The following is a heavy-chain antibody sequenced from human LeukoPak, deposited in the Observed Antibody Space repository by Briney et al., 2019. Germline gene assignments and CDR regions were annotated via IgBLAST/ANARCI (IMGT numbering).Heavy chain of an antibody. CDR2: IRSKANSYAT. Sequence: GGSLRLSCAASGFTFSGSAMHWVRQASGKGLEWVGRIRSKANSYATAYAASVKGRFTISRDDSKNTAYLQMNSLKTEDTAVYYCARDLRIAAAGPHMDVWGKGTTVTVSS. CDR1: GFTFSGSA. J-gene: IGHJ6*03. D-gene: IGHD6-13*01. V-gene: IGHV3-73*01. CDR3: ARDLRIAAAGPHMDV.